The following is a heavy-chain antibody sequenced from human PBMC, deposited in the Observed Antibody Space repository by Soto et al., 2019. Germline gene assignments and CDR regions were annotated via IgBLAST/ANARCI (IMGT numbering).Heavy chain of an antibody. V-gene: IGHV4-4*02. CDR1: GDSISSSNW. CDR2: IYHSGAT. CDR3: ARDLGTGIDF. D-gene: IGHD2-21*01. Sequence: QVQLQESGPGLVKPSGTLSLTCAVSGDSISSSNWWSWVRQAPGKGLEWIGEIYHSGATTYNPSLKSRATISVDPSKNHFSLKLTSVTAADTAVYFCARDLGTGIDFWGRGTLVTVAS. J-gene: IGHJ4*02.